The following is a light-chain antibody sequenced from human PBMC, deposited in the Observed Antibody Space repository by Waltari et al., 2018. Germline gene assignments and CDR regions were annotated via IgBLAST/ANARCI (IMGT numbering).Light chain of an antibody. CDR2: GAS. Sequence: AIQLTQSPSSLSASVGDKVTITCRASRGIRVDFAWYQQKPGKAPKLLIYGASSLQSGVPSRFSGGASGSDFTLTISSLQPEDSATYYCLQDYIYPRTFGQGTKVELK. J-gene: IGKJ1*01. V-gene: IGKV1-6*02. CDR1: RGIRVD. CDR3: LQDYIYPRT.